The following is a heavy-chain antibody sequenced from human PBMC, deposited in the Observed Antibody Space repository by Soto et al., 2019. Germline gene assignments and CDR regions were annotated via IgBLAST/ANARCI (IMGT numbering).Heavy chain of an antibody. CDR3: ATDLPTEGAGEFDY. D-gene: IGHD1-26*01. CDR1: GFTFKTAW. Sequence: GGSLRLSCVASGFTFKTAWMAWVRQAPGKGLEWVGHVTTGGPTHYAAAVKGKFTISRDDSKNTAYLQMNSLKAEDTAVYYCATDLPTEGAGEFDYWGQGTPVTVSS. CDR2: VTTGGPT. J-gene: IGHJ4*02. V-gene: IGHV3-15*01.